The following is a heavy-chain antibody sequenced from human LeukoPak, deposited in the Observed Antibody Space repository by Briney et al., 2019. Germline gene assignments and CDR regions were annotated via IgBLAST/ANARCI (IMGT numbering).Heavy chain of an antibody. CDR3: ARDRGWAGYTYGFYY. V-gene: IGHV1-69*13. Sequence: SVKVSCKASGGTFSSYAISWVRQAPGQGLEWMGGIIPIFGTANYTQKFQGRVTITADESTSTAYMELSSLRSEDTAVYYCARDRGWAGYTYGFYYWGQGTLVTVSS. CDR1: GGTFSSYA. CDR2: IIPIFGTA. D-gene: IGHD5-18*01. J-gene: IGHJ4*02.